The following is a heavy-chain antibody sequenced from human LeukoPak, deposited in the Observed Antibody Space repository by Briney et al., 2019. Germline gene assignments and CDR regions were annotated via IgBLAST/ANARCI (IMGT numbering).Heavy chain of an antibody. CDR3: ARAGDYSNQGPAEYFQH. J-gene: IGHJ1*01. D-gene: IGHD4-11*01. V-gene: IGHV4-4*07. Sequence: SETLSLTCTVSGGSISSYYWSWIRQPAGKGLEWIGRIYTSGSTNYNPSLKSRVTISVDTSKNQFSLKLSSVTAADTAVYYCARAGDYSNQGPAEYFQHWGQGTLVTVSS. CDR2: IYTSGST. CDR1: GGSISSYY.